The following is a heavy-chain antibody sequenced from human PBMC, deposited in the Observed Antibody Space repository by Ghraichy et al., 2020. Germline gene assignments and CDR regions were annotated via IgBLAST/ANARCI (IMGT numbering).Heavy chain of an antibody. CDR3: AKGDIVVVPALRYYYMDV. CDR1: GFTFSSYG. J-gene: IGHJ6*03. Sequence: GESLNISCAASGFTFSSYGMHWVRQAPGKGLDWVAVISYDGNNRYYADSVKGRFTISRDNSKNTLYLQMNSLRAEDTAVYYCAKGDIVVVPALRYYYMDVWGKGTTVTVSS. CDR2: ISYDGNNR. D-gene: IGHD2-2*01. V-gene: IGHV3-30*18.